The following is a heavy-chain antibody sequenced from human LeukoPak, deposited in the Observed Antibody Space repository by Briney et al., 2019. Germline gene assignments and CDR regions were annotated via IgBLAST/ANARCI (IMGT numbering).Heavy chain of an antibody. CDR1: GYTFTSYG. CDR2: ISAYNGNT. CDR3: ARDRGRGYSYGRQGDAFDI. D-gene: IGHD5-18*01. Sequence: RASVKVSCKASGYTFTSYGISWVRQAPGQGLEWMGWISAYNGNTNYAQKLQGRVTMTTDTSTSTAYMELRSLRSEDTAVYYCARDRGRGYSYGRQGDAFDIWGQGTMVTVSS. V-gene: IGHV1-18*01. J-gene: IGHJ3*02.